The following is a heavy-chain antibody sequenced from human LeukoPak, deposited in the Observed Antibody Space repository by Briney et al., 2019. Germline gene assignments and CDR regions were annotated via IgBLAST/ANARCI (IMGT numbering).Heavy chain of an antibody. J-gene: IGHJ3*02. V-gene: IGHV3-30*18. CDR2: ISYDGSNK. Sequence: GGSLRLSCAASGFTFSSYGMHWVRQAPGKELEWVAVISYDGSNKYYADSVKGRFTISRDNSKNTLYLQMNSLGAEDTAVYYCAKDKGIAVAGPGGAFDIWGQGTMVTVSS. CDR3: AKDKGIAVAGPGGAFDI. D-gene: IGHD6-19*01. CDR1: GFTFSSYG.